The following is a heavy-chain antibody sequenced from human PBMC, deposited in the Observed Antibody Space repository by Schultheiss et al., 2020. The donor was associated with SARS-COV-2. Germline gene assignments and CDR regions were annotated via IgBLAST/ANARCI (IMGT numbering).Heavy chain of an antibody. V-gene: IGHV4-59*01. J-gene: IGHJ6*02. CDR2: IYYSGNT. CDR3: ARDHPTYYYGSGSYGWYYYYGMDV. Sequence: SQTLSLTCAVSGGSISSYYWSWIRQPPGKGLEWIGYIYYSGNTNYNPSLKSRVTISVDTSKNQFSLKLSSVTAADTAVYYCARDHPTYYYGSGSYGWYYYYGMDVWGQGTTVTVSS. D-gene: IGHD3-10*01. CDR1: GGSISSYY.